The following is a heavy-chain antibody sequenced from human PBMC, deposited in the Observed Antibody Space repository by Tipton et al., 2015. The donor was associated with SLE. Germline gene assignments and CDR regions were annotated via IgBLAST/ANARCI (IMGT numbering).Heavy chain of an antibody. V-gene: IGHV4-59*01. CDR1: GVSISDYS. D-gene: IGHD6-13*01. CDR2: FDDSGST. J-gene: IGHJ5*02. Sequence: TLSLTCSVSGVSISDYSWSWIRQPPGKPLDWIGYFDDSGSTIKYNPSLKSRVTISIDTSKNHFSLKLKSLTAADTAVYYCARGGTPAAGYSWFDPWGQGTVVTVSS. CDR3: ARGGTPAAGYSWFDP.